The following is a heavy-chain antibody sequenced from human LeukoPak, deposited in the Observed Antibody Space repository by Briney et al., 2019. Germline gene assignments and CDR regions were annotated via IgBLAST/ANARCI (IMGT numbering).Heavy chain of an antibody. CDR1: GGSISSGDYY. D-gene: IGHD1-26*01. CDR3: ARASWSWWFDP. V-gene: IGHV4-30-4*08. CDR2: IYYSGST. Sequence: SETLSLTCTVSGGSISSGDYYWSWIRQPPGKGLEWIGYIYYSGSTYYNPSLKSRVTISVDTSKNQFSLKLSSVTAADTAVYYCARASWSWWFDPWGQGTLVTVSS. J-gene: IGHJ5*02.